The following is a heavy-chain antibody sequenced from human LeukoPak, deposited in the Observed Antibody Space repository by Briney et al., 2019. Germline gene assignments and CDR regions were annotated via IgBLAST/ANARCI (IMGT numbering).Heavy chain of an antibody. CDR2: INHSGST. Sequence: SETLSLTCAVYGGSFSGYYWSWIRQPPGKGLEWIGEINHSGSTNYNPSLKSRVTISVDTSKNQFSLKLSSVTAADTAVYYCARAGEGYGYNWFDPWGQGTLVTVSS. CDR1: GGSFSGYY. J-gene: IGHJ5*02. V-gene: IGHV4-34*01. D-gene: IGHD2-15*01. CDR3: ARAGEGYGYNWFDP.